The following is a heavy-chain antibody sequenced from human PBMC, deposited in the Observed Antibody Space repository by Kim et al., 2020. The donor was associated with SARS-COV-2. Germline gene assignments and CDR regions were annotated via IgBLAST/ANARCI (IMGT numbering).Heavy chain of an antibody. CDR3: ARDLLAVSGAFDWFPLYYGMDV. D-gene: IGHD3-9*01. V-gene: IGHV3-7*03. Sequence: GGSLRLSCAASGFTFSSYWMSWVRQAPGKGLEWVANIKQDGSEKYYVDSVKGRFTISRDNAKNSLYLQMNSLRAEDTAVYYCARDLLAVSGAFDWFPLYYGMDVWGQGTTVTVSS. CDR1: GFTFSSYW. CDR2: IKQDGSEK. J-gene: IGHJ6*02.